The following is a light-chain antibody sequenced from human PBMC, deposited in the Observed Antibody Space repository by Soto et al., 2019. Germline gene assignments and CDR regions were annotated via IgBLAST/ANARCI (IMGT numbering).Light chain of an antibody. CDR1: QGSSND. Sequence: AIKMNPSPSSLSASVGDRVTSTCRASQGSSNDLGWDQQNPGKAPKLLIYAASSLQSVVPSRFSGSGSGTDFTLPSRSLQPEDFATDYCLQEYNYPSTFGQGTKVAIK. V-gene: IGKV1-6*01. CDR3: LQEYNYPST. J-gene: IGKJ1*01. CDR2: AAS.